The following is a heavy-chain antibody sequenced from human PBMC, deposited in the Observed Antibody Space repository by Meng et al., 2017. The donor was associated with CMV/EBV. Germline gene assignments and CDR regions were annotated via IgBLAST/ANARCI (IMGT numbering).Heavy chain of an antibody. D-gene: IGHD3-3*01. V-gene: IGHV3-30-3*01. CDR3: VRAGPTYYDFWSGYYMDYYYGMDV. J-gene: IGHJ6*02. CDR2: ISYDGSNK. Sequence: GGSLRLSCAASGFTFSSYAMHWVRQAPGKGLEWVAVISYDGSNKYCADSVKGRFTISRDNSKNTLYLQMNSLRAEDTAVYYCVRAGPTYYDFWSGYYMDYYYGMDVWGQGTTVTVSS. CDR1: GFTFSSYA.